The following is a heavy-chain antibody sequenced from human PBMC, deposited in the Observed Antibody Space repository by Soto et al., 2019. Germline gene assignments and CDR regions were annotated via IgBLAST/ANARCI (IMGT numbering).Heavy chain of an antibody. CDR3: ARVHPLWLGEFWG. J-gene: IGHJ4*02. CDR2: ISPYTGVT. V-gene: IGHV1-18*01. CDR1: GYTFTTYG. Sequence: QVQLVQSGAEVKKPGASVKVSCKTSGYTFTTYGIGWVRQAPGQGLEWMGWISPYTGVTHYAQKFQGRVTMTADTSTSTAYMDLRSLRSDDTAVYYCARVHPLWLGEFWGRGQGTLVTVSS. D-gene: IGHD3-10*01.